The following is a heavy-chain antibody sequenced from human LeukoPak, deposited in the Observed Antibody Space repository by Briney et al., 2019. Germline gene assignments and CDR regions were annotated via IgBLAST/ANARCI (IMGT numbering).Heavy chain of an antibody. CDR3: ARLVRGVITNWFDP. CDR2: INHSGST. CDR1: GGSFSGYY. D-gene: IGHD3-10*01. J-gene: IGHJ5*02. V-gene: IGHV4-34*01. Sequence: PSETLSLTCAVYGGSFSGYYWSWIRQPPGKGLEWIGEINHSGSTNYNPSLKSRVTISVGTSKNQFSLKLSSVTAADTAVYYCARLVRGVITNWFDPWGQGTLVTVSS.